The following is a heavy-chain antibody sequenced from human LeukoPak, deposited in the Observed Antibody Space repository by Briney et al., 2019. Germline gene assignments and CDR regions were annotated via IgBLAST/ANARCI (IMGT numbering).Heavy chain of an antibody. V-gene: IGHV3-30*02. CDR2: IRYDGSNK. Sequence: GGSLRLSCAASGFTFSSYGMHWVRQAPGKGLEWVAFIRYDGSNKYYADSVKGRFTISRDNSKNTLYLQMNSLRAEDTAVYYCAKDLSRPNYDILTGYFDYWGQGTLVTVSS. J-gene: IGHJ4*02. CDR3: AKDLSRPNYDILTGYFDY. CDR1: GFTFSSYG. D-gene: IGHD3-9*01.